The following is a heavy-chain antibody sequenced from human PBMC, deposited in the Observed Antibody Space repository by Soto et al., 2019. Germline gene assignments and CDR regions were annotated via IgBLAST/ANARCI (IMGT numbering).Heavy chain of an antibody. Sequence: ASVKVSCKASRYTFTSYDIFWVRQSPGQGLEWMGWIKPDSGDTHYAQNFQGRVTMTRDTSISTAYMELNNLVSDDTAVYYCARRSSTYLNEVIYDPWGQAPLVTVSS. CDR1: RYTFTSYD. J-gene: IGHJ5*02. D-gene: IGHD2-2*01. CDR3: ARRSSTYLNEVIYDP. V-gene: IGHV1-2*02. CDR2: IKPDSGDT.